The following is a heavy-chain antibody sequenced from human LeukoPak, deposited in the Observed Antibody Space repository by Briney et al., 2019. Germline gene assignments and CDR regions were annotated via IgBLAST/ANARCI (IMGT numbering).Heavy chain of an antibody. V-gene: IGHV1-69*13. CDR1: GGTFSSYA. Sequence: ASVTVSCKASGGTFSSYAISWVRQAPGQGLEWMGGIIPIFGTANYAQKFQGRVTITADESTSTAYMELSSLRSEDTAVYYCARGDSSGYYPHWGQGTLVTVSS. CDR2: IIPIFGTA. CDR3: ARGDSSGYYPH. J-gene: IGHJ4*02. D-gene: IGHD3-22*01.